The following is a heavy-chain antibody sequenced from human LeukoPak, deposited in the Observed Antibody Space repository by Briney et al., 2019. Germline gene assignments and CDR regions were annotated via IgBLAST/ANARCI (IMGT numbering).Heavy chain of an antibody. V-gene: IGHV3-23*01. CDR2: ISGSGSST. D-gene: IGHD1-20*01. J-gene: IGHJ4*02. CDR1: GLTFSSYE. CDR3: AKVAYNWISYGPFDY. Sequence: PGGSLRLSCAVSGLTFSSYEMNWVRQAPGQGLEWVSSISGSGSSTYYADSVKGRFTISRDNSKNSLYLQMNSLRAEDTALYYCAKVAYNWISYGPFDYWGQGTLVTVSS.